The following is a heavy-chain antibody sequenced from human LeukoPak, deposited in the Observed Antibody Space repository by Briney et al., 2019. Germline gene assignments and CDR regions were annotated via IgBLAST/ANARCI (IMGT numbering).Heavy chain of an antibody. J-gene: IGHJ4*02. Sequence: PSQTLSLTCTVSGGSISSSSYYWGWIRQPPGKGLEWIRSIYYSGSTYYNPSLKSRVTISVDTSKNQFSLKLSSVTAADTAVYYCARGTHYYDSSGYFNWGQGTLVTVSS. D-gene: IGHD3-22*01. CDR2: IYYSGST. V-gene: IGHV4-39*07. CDR1: GGSISSSSYY. CDR3: ARGTHYYDSSGYFN.